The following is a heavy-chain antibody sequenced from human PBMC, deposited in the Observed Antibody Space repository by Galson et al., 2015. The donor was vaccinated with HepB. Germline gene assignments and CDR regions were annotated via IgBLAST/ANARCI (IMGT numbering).Heavy chain of an antibody. J-gene: IGHJ6*02. D-gene: IGHD3-22*01. V-gene: IGHV3-30*03. CDR3: AREVRNYYDSRLPGNYYGMDV. CDR1: GFTFSSYG. Sequence: SLRLSCAASGFTFSSYGMHWVRQAPGKGLEWVAVISYDGSNKYYADSVKGRFTISRDNAKNSLYLQMNSLRAEDTAVYYCAREVRNYYDSRLPGNYYGMDVWGQGTTVTVSS. CDR2: ISYDGSNK.